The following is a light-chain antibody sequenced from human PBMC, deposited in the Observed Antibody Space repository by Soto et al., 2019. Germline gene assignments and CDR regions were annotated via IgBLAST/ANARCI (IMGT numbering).Light chain of an antibody. J-gene: IGKJ1*01. CDR2: GAS. V-gene: IGKV3-15*01. Sequence: IGMTQSPATLYVSPGERATLSCRASQSVSSNLAWYQQKPGQAPRLLIYGASTRATGIPARFSGSGSGTEFTLTISSLQSEDFAVYYCQQYNNWPPWTFGQGTKVDIK. CDR3: QQYNNWPPWT. CDR1: QSVSSN.